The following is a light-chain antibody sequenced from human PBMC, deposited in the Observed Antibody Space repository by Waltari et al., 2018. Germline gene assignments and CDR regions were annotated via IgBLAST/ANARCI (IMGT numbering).Light chain of an antibody. CDR3: CAYAYTYWV. CDR2: DVY. V-gene: IGLV2-11*01. CDR1: SRDVGGYDY. J-gene: IGLJ3*02. Sequence: QSALTQSRSVSGSPGQSVTISCTGTSRDVGGYDYVSWYQQHPGKAPKLWIYDVYKMPPGVPDRFSASKSGNTASLTISGLQADDEADYYCCAYAYTYWVFGGGTKVTVL.